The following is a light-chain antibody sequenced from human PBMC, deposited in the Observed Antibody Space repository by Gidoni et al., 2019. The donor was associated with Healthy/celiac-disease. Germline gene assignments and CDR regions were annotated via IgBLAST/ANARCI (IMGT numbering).Light chain of an antibody. V-gene: IGLV3-19*01. J-gene: IGLJ1*01. CDR2: GKT. CDR3: NSRDSSGNHYV. CDR1: SLRSYY. Sequence: SSELTQDPAVSVALGQTVRITCQGHSLRSYYASWYQQKPGQAPVLVIYGKTNRPSGIPDRFSGSSSGNTASLTITGAQAEDEADYYCNSRDSSGNHYVFGTGTKVTVL.